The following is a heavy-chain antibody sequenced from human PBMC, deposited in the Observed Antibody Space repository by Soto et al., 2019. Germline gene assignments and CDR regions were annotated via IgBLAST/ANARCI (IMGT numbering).Heavy chain of an antibody. J-gene: IGHJ4*02. V-gene: IGHV1-18*01. CDR1: GYTFTSYG. Sequence: QVQLVQSGAEVKKPGASVKVSCKASGYTFTSYGISWVRQAPGQGLAWMGWISAYNGGTNYAQKLQGRVTMTTDTATSTDYMELRSLRSDDTAVYYWASDRSAGELGYRGQGTLVTVSS. CDR3: ASDRSAGELGY. D-gene: IGHD1-7*01. CDR2: ISAYNGGT.